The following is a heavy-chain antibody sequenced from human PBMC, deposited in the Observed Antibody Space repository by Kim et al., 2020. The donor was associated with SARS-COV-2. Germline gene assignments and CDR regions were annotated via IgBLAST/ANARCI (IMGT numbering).Heavy chain of an antibody. Sequence: SETLSLTCAVSGGSISSSNWWSWVHQPPGKGLEWIGEIYHSGSTNYNPSLKSRVTISVDKSKNQFSLKLSSVTAADTAVYYCARVQDGSGITHHSYQYYWGQGTLVTVSS. V-gene: IGHV4-4*02. CDR1: GGSISSSNW. CDR2: IYHSGST. CDR3: ARVQDGSGITHHSYQYY. J-gene: IGHJ4*02. D-gene: IGHD3-10*01.